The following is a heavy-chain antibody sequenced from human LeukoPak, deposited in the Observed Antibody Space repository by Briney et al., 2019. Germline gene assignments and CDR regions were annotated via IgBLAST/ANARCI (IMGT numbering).Heavy chain of an antibody. Sequence: GGSLRLSCAASGLTSNNYAMSWVRQAPGKGLEWVAGISVSGGSTFYADSVKVRFTISRDNSKKTLYLQMNSLRAEDTAMYYCARAHLSSSSTDYMDVWGKGTTVTVSS. J-gene: IGHJ6*03. D-gene: IGHD6-6*01. CDR3: ARAHLSSSSTDYMDV. V-gene: IGHV3-23*01. CDR2: ISVSGGST. CDR1: GLTSNNYA.